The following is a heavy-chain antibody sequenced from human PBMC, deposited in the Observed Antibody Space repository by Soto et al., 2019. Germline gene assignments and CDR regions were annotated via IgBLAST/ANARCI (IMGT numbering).Heavy chain of an antibody. Sequence: EVQLVESGGGLVKPGGSLRLSCAASGFTFSNAWMNWVRQAPGKGLEWVGRIKSKTDGGTTDYAAPVKGRFTISRDDSKNTLYLQMNSLKPEDTAVYYCRCAGTTVTTDPFDYWGQGTLVTVSS. V-gene: IGHV3-15*07. CDR2: IKSKTDGGTT. CDR1: GFTFSNAW. D-gene: IGHD4-17*01. CDR3: RCAGTTVTTDPFDY. J-gene: IGHJ4*02.